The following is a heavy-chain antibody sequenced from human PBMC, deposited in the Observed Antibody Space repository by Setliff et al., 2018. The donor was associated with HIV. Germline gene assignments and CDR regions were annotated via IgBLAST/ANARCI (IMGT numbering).Heavy chain of an antibody. CDR2: INWNGGST. CDR1: GFTFDDYG. Sequence: GGSLRLSCAASGFTFDDYGMSWVRQAPGKGLEWVSGINWNGGSTGYADSVKGRFTISRDNAKNSLYLQMNSLRAEDTALYYCARDSQMVRRVLFDYWGQGTLVTVSS. V-gene: IGHV3-20*04. CDR3: ARDSQMVRRVLFDY. D-gene: IGHD3-10*01. J-gene: IGHJ4*02.